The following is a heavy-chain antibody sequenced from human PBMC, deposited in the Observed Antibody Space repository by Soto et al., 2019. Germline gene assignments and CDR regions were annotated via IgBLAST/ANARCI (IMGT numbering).Heavy chain of an antibody. CDR2: IDPSSGGT. CDR1: GFTFTDYY. CDR3: PGGKFRGS. Sequence: ASVKVSCKASGFTFTDYYIHWVRQAPGQGLEWMGCIDPSSGGTQSAQKFQGRVTMTRDTSISAAYMELSGLTSADTAVYYCPGGKFRGSWGQGALVTVSS. V-gene: IGHV1-2*02. D-gene: IGHD2-15*01. J-gene: IGHJ5*02.